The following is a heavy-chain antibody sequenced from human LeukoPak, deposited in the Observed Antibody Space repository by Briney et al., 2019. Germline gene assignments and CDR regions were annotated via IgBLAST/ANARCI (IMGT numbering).Heavy chain of an antibody. CDR1: GFTFTNYA. CDR2: ISSDGSKN. Sequence: GRSLRLSCAASGFTFTNYAMHWVRQTPGKGLEWVALISSDGSKNIYADPVKGRFTVSRDNSKNTLYLQMNSLRAEDTAVYYCVKGLVQTTMSYSVDYWGQGALVTVSS. D-gene: IGHD1-1*01. V-gene: IGHV3-30*18. J-gene: IGHJ4*02. CDR3: VKGLVQTTMSYSVDY.